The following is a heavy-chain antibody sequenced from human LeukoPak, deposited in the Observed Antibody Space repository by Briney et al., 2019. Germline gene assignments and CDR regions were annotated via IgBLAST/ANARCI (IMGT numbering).Heavy chain of an antibody. CDR3: ARQYDDSWSGSYWFDP. D-gene: IGHD3-3*01. CDR2: IYTSGST. J-gene: IGHJ5*02. V-gene: IGHV4-4*09. Sequence: PSETLSLTCTVSGASITSYYWSWIRQPPGKALEWNGYIYTSGSTNYNPSLMSRVTISVDTSKNQFSLQLSSVTAADTAVYYCARQYDDSWSGSYWFDPWGQGTLVTVSS. CDR1: GASITSYY.